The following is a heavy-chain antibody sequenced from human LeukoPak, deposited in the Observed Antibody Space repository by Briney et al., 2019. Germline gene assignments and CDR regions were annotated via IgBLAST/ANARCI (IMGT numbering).Heavy chain of an antibody. D-gene: IGHD2-2*01. CDR3: ARYCSSTSCYDYDAFDI. Sequence: PSQTLSPTCTVSGGSISSGDYYWSWIRQPPGKGLEWNGYNYYSGSTYYNPSLKSRVTISVDTSKNQFSLRLSSVTAADTAVYYCARYCSSTSCYDYDAFDIWGQGTMVTVSS. CDR2: NYYSGST. CDR1: GGSISSGDYY. V-gene: IGHV4-30-4*01. J-gene: IGHJ3*02.